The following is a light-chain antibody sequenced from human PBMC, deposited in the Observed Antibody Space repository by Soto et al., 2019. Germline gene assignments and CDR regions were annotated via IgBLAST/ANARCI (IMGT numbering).Light chain of an antibody. CDR2: EVS. Sequence: QSALTQPASVSGSPGQSITISCTGTSSDVGGYNYVSWYQQHPGKAPKLMIYEVSNRPSGVSHRFSGSKSGNTASLTISGLQAEDEADYSCSSYASSSTSFGTGTQLTVL. CDR3: SSYASSSTS. J-gene: IGLJ1*01. V-gene: IGLV2-14*03. CDR1: SSDVGGYNY.